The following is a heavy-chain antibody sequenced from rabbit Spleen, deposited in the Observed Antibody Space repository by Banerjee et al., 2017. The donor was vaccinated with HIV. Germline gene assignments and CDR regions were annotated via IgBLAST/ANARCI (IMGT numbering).Heavy chain of an antibody. D-gene: IGHD4-1*01. V-gene: IGHV1S40*01. CDR3: ARDLTDAIGWNFGW. CDR1: GFSFSYSDY. Sequence: QSLEESGGDLVKPGASLTLTCTASGFSFSYSDYMCWVRQPPGKGPEWIACIGAGISYTIYYASWAKGRFTISKTSSTTVTLQMTGLTAADTATYFCARDLTDAIGWNFGWWGQGTLVTVS. CDR2: IGAGISYTI. J-gene: IGHJ4*01.